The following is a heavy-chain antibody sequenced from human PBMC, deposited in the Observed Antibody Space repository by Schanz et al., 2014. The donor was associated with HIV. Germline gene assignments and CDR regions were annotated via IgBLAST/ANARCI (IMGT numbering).Heavy chain of an antibody. J-gene: IGHJ3*02. CDR2: INPSSGGT. CDR3: ASGRFDTVIWWGDAFLI. Sequence: QVQLVQSGDEVKKPGASVKVSCKASGYTFTGYYMHWVRQAPGQGLEWMGWINPSSGGTNYAQKFQGRVTMTRDTSISTAYMELRRLRSDDTAVYYCASGRFDTVIWWGDAFLIWGRGTMVTVSS. V-gene: IGHV1-2*02. CDR1: GYTFTGYY. D-gene: IGHD5-18*01.